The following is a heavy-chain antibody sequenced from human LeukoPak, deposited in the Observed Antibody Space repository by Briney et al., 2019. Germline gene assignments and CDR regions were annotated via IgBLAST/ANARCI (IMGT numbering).Heavy chain of an antibody. CDR2: VSYNGSNK. V-gene: IGHV3-30*18. CDR3: AKAYGYCTTTSCSHEEFDY. D-gene: IGHD2-2*01. CDR1: GFTFSNYG. Sequence: HPGRSLRLSCAASGFTFSNYGMLWVRQAPGKGLDWVAVVSYNGSNKYYADSVKGRFAISRDNSKNTLYLQMNSLRAEDTAVYYCAKAYGYCTTTSCSHEEFDYWGQGTLVTVSS. J-gene: IGHJ4*02.